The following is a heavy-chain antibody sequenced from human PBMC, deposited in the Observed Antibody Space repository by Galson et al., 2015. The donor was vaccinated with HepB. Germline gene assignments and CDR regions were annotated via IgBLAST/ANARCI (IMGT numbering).Heavy chain of an antibody. Sequence: SLRLSCAASGFTFSDYYMSWIRQAPGKGPEWVSYISSSGSTIYYADSVKGRFTISRDNAKNSLYLQMNSLRAEDTAVYYCARRESYCSSTSCPGYYYYYMDVWGKGTTVTVSS. CDR2: ISSSGSTI. J-gene: IGHJ6*03. CDR3: ARRESYCSSTSCPGYYYYYMDV. D-gene: IGHD2-2*01. V-gene: IGHV3-11*01. CDR1: GFTFSDYY.